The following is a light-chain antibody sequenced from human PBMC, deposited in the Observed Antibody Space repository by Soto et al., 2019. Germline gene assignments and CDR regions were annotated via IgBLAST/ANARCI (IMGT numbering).Light chain of an antibody. J-gene: IGKJ1*01. CDR2: KAS. CDR3: QHYNSAPL. Sequence: DIQMTQSPSTLSASVGDRVTITCRASQTINSWLAWYQQKPGKAPKLLIYKASYLQSWVPSTFSGSGSGTESTLTISSLQPDDFATYYCQHYNSAPLFGQGTKVDIK. CDR1: QTINSW. V-gene: IGKV1-5*03.